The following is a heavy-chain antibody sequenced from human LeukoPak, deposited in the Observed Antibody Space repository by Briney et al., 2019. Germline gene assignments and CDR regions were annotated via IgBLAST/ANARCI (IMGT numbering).Heavy chain of an antibody. CDR3: ARGKRGYSSSWYDY. V-gene: IGHV4-34*01. CDR1: GGSFSGYY. Sequence: KASETLSLTCAVYGGSFSGYYWSCIRHPPGKGLEWIGEINHSGSTNYNPSLKSRVTISVDTSKNQFSLKLSSVNAADTAVYYCARGKRGYSSSWYDYWGQGTLVTVSS. D-gene: IGHD6-13*01. J-gene: IGHJ4*02. CDR2: INHSGST.